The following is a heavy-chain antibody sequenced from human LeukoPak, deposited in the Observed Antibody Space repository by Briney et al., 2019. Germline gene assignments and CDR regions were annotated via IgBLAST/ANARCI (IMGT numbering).Heavy chain of an antibody. D-gene: IGHD5-24*01. CDR3: ARGGLEPVDY. Sequence: GGSLRLSCAVSGFTFSNYWMHWVRQAPGMGLVWVSRINTDGRTTSYADSVKGRFTISRDNAKNILYLEVSSLRTDDTAVYYCARGGLEPVDYWGQGTLVTVSS. V-gene: IGHV3-74*01. CDR2: INTDGRTT. J-gene: IGHJ4*02. CDR1: GFTFSNYW.